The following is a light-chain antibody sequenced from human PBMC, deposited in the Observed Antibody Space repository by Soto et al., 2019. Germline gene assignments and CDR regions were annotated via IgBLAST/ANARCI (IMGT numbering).Light chain of an antibody. CDR3: QSYDSSLSAWV. CDR2: GYK. J-gene: IGLJ3*02. Sequence: QAVVTQPPSMSGAPGQRVTISCTGSSSTIGAGQVVHWYQQVPGTAPKLLIFGYKNRPSGVPDRFSGSKSGTSASLAITGLQAEDEADYYCQSYDSSLSAWVFGGGTKVTVL. CDR1: SSTIGAGQV. V-gene: IGLV1-40*01.